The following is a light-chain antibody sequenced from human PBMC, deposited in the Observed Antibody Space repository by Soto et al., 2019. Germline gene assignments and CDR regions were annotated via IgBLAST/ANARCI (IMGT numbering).Light chain of an antibody. CDR1: SRDVGGYNY. J-gene: IGLJ1*01. CDR2: EVS. V-gene: IGLV2-14*01. Sequence: QSALTQPASVSGAPGQSITISCTGTSRDVGGYNYVSLHQQHPGKAPKLMIYEVSNRPPAVSNRFSGSKSGNTAFLTISVLQAEDEADYSCRSYTSSTHVFGTGTKVTV. CDR3: RSYTSSTHV.